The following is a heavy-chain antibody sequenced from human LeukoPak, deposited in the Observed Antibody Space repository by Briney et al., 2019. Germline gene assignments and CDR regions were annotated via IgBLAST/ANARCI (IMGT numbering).Heavy chain of an antibody. V-gene: IGHV3-30*04. J-gene: IGHJ4*02. CDR2: ISSDGSKI. Sequence: PGGSLRLSCAASGFIFSNYAMHWVRQAPGKGLEWVALISSDGSKIYYADSVKGRFTISRDNSRNTLYLQMNSLRAEDTAVYYCARDSTYYYDSSGYYGGGYWGQGTLVTVSS. CDR1: GFIFSNYA. D-gene: IGHD3-22*01. CDR3: ARDSTYYYDSSGYYGGGY.